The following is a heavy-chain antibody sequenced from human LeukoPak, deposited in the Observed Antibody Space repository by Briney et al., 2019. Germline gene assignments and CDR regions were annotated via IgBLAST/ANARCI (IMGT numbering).Heavy chain of an antibody. Sequence: GESLKISCKGSGHSFTTYWIAWVRQLPGKGLEWMGIIYPGDSDTRYSPSFQGQVTMSVDKSINTAYLQWNSLKASDTAVYYCARPTTGTAPAAFDFWGRGTMVTVSP. D-gene: IGHD4-17*01. J-gene: IGHJ3*01. CDR2: IYPGDSDT. V-gene: IGHV5-51*01. CDR1: GHSFTTYW. CDR3: ARPTTGTAPAAFDF.